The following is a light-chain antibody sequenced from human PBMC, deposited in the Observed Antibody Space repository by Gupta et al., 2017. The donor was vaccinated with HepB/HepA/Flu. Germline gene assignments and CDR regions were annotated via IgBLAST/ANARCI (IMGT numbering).Light chain of an antibody. Sequence: IVMTQSPVTLSVSPGESATRSCRASQSVTSTIDWYKQKPGQAPRLLIFGVSTRDTGIPARFSGSGYGTDFTLTISSRQSEDFAVYYCQQDNCWPQYTFGQGTMMEIK. CDR2: GVS. CDR3: QQDNCWPQYT. CDR1: QSVTST. J-gene: IGKJ2*01. V-gene: IGKV3-15*01.